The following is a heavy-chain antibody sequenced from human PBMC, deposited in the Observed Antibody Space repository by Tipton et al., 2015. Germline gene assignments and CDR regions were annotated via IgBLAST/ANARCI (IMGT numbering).Heavy chain of an antibody. V-gene: IGHV4-59*01. CDR1: GGSISSYF. D-gene: IGHD3-22*01. CDR2: IYYSGST. Sequence: TLSLTCTVSGGSISSYFWSWIRQPPGKGLEWIGYIYYSGSTNYNPSLKSRVTISLGTSRNQFSLRLTSVTAADTAVYYCARGTMTFDYWGQGTLVTVSS. J-gene: IGHJ4*02. CDR3: ARGTMTFDY.